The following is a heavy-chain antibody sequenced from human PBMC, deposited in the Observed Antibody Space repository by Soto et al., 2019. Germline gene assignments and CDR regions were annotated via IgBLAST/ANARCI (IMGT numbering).Heavy chain of an antibody. CDR1: GFTFSSYG. J-gene: IGHJ4*02. Sequence: QVQLVESGGGVVQPGRSLRLSCAASGFTFSSYGMHWVCQAPGTGLEWVAVISYDGSNKYYADSVKGRFTISRDNSKNTLYLQMNSLRAEDTAVYYCAKERDIVVVVAPLDYWGQGTLVTVSS. V-gene: IGHV3-30*18. CDR3: AKERDIVVVVAPLDY. CDR2: ISYDGSNK. D-gene: IGHD2-15*01.